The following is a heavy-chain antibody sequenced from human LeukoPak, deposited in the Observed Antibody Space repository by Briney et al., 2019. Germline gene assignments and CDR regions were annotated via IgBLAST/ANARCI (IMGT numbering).Heavy chain of an antibody. CDR2: ISGSGGST. CDR1: GFTFSSYA. D-gene: IGHD5-12*01. CDR3: AKGFRRGYSGYVEYYFDY. Sequence: GGSLRLSCAASGFTFSSYAMSWVRRAPGKGLEWVSAISGSGGSTYYADSVKGRFTISRDNSKNTLYLQMNSLRAEDTAVYYCAKGFRRGYSGYVEYYFDYWGQGTLVTVSS. V-gene: IGHV3-23*01. J-gene: IGHJ4*02.